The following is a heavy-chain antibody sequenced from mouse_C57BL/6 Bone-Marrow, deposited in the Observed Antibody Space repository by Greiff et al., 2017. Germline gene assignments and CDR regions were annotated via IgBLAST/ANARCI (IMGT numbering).Heavy chain of an antibody. CDR3: AREDYDAMDY. Sequence: QVQLLQSGAELMKPGASVKLSCTATGYTFTGYCIAWVKQRPGHGLAWIGEILPGSGSTYYTEKFKGKATFTADTSSNTDYMQLSSLATEDSAIYYCAREDYDAMDYWGQGTSVTVSS. V-gene: IGHV1-9*01. J-gene: IGHJ4*01. CDR2: ILPGSGST. CDR1: GYTFTGYC.